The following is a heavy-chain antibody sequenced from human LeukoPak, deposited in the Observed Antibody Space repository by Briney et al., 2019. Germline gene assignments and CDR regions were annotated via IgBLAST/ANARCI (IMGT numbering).Heavy chain of an antibody. V-gene: IGHV3-7*01. J-gene: IGHJ4*02. CDR2: INQDGSQK. CDR1: GFTFSTYW. D-gene: IGHD3-22*01. CDR3: ARVFSSGYSDY. Sequence: PGGSLRLSCTASGFTFSTYWMTWVRQAPGKELEWVANINQDGSQKYHVDSVKGRFTISRDNAKNSLHLQMNSLRAEDTAVYYCARVFSSGYSDYWGQGTLVTVSS.